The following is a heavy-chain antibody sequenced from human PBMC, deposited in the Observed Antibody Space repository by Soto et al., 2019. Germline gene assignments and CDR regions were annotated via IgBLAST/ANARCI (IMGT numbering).Heavy chain of an antibody. CDR3: AILDAIAVTGRPRDY. CDR2: IKPDGGEQ. Sequence: EVHLVESGGGLVQPGGSLSVSCAVSGFTFSGYWMNWVRQAPGKGLEWVANIKPDGGEQYDVASVRGRFTISRDNAKNSAYLEMNSLSPEETAVYYCAILDAIAVTGRPRDYWGQGILVTV. CDR1: GFTFSGYW. V-gene: IGHV3-7*02. D-gene: IGHD6-19*01. J-gene: IGHJ4*02.